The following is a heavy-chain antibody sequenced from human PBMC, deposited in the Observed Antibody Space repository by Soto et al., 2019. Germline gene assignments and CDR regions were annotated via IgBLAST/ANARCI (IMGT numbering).Heavy chain of an antibody. D-gene: IGHD4-17*01. J-gene: IGHJ5*02. CDR2: IIPILGIA. CDR1: GGTFSCYT. V-gene: IGHV1-69*02. CDR3: ARGYGDYVGRWFDP. Sequence: QVQLVQSGAEVKKPGSSVKVSCKASGGTFSCYTISWVRQAPGQGLEWMGRIIPILGIANYAQKFQGRVTITADKSTSTAYMELSSLRSEDTAVYYCARGYGDYVGRWFDPWGQGTLVTVSS.